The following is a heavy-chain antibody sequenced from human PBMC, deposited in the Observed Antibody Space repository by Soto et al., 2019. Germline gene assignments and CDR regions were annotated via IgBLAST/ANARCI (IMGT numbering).Heavy chain of an antibody. CDR1: GGSISSSSYY. J-gene: IGHJ4*02. CDR2: IYYSGST. Sequence: ETLSLTCTVPGGSISSSSYYWGWIRQPPGKGLEWIVSIYYSGSTYYNPSLESRVTISVDTSKNQFSLKLSSVTAADTAVYYCAREMEAAGTLDYWGQGTLVTVSS. V-gene: IGHV4-39*02. CDR3: AREMEAAGTLDY. D-gene: IGHD6-13*01.